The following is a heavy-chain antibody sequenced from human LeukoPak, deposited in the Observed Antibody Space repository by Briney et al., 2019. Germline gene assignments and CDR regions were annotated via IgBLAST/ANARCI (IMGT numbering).Heavy chain of an antibody. D-gene: IGHD2-2*01. CDR2: INPNSGGT. V-gene: IGHV1-2*02. Sequence: RASVKVSCKASGYTFTDYYIHWVRQAPGQGLEWMAWINPNSGGTYYAQNFHDRITLTRDTSISTAYMELSRLRSDATAIYYCARAHALYCSNNSRPLEHRGQGTLVTVSS. CDR1: GYTFTDYY. J-gene: IGHJ1*01. CDR3: ARAHALYCSNNSRPLEH.